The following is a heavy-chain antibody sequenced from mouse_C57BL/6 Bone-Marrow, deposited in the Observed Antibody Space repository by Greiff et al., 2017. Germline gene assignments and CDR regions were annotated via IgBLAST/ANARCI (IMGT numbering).Heavy chain of an antibody. D-gene: IGHD2-4*01. J-gene: IGHJ1*03. V-gene: IGHV1-69*01. CDR3: AKIYYDYDGWYFDV. Sequence: VQLQQPGAELVMPGASVKLSCKASGYTFTSYWMHWVKQRPGQGLEWIGEIDPSDSYTNYNQKFKGKSTLTVDKSSSTAYMQLSSLTSADSAVYYCAKIYYDYDGWYFDVWGTGTTVTVSS. CDR1: GYTFTSYW. CDR2: IDPSDSYT.